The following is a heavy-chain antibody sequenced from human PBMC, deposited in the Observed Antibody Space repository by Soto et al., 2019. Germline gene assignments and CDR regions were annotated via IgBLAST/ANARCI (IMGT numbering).Heavy chain of an antibody. CDR2: VIPFLSIA. J-gene: IGHJ5*02. CDR1: GGTFSSYT. CDR3: ARDSTGYYSGFHS. D-gene: IGHD5-12*01. Sequence: QVHLVQSGAEVKKPGSSVKVSCKTSGGTFSSYTISWVRQAPGQGLEWMGRVIPFLSIANYAQKFLGRVTIAADNSTSTAYMELSSLRSEDETVYYCARDSTGYYSGFHSWGQGTLVTVSS. V-gene: IGHV1-69*08.